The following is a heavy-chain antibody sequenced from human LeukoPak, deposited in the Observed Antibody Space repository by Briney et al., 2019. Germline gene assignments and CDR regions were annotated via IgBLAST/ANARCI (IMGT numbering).Heavy chain of an antibody. J-gene: IGHJ5*02. Sequence: GGSLRLSCAASGFTFSSYSMNWVRQAPGKGLEWLSYISSSSSTIYYADSAKGRFTISRDNAKKSLHLQMNSLRDEDTAVYYCARDWGVRWFDPWGQGTLVTVSS. CDR3: ARDWGVRWFDP. CDR1: GFTFSSYS. CDR2: ISSSSSTI. V-gene: IGHV3-48*02. D-gene: IGHD3-10*01.